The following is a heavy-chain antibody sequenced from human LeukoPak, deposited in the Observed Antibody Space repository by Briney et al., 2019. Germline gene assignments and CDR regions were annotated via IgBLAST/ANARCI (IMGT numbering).Heavy chain of an antibody. CDR3: ARIRGFSYGLAFDL. CDR1: GYTFTSYG. V-gene: IGHV1-8*02. J-gene: IGHJ3*01. D-gene: IGHD5-18*01. CDR2: MNPKSGNT. Sequence: GASVKVSCKASGYTFTSYGISWVRQAPGQGLEWMGWMNPKSGNTGYAQKFQGRVTMTRNTSITTAYMELSSLRSSDTAVYYCARIRGFSYGLAFDLWGQGTMVTVSS.